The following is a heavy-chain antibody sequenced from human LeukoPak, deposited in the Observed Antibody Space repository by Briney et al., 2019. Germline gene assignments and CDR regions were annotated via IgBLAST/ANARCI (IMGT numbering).Heavy chain of an antibody. D-gene: IGHD1-26*01. V-gene: IGHV4-39*01. CDR1: DESISSSDYY. J-gene: IGHJ4*02. CDR3: SRGWDACKLGDY. CDR2: IHPHGTM. Sequence: PSETLSLTCSVSDESISSSDYYWGWIRQPPGKGLEWIGTIHPHGTMYYNPSLKSRVTISMDKSKNLFSPKLNSVTAADTAVYYCSRGWDACKLGDYWGQGSLVIVSS.